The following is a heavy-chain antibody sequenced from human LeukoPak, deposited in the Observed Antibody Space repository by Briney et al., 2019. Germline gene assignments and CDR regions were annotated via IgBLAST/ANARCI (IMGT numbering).Heavy chain of an antibody. J-gene: IGHJ4*01. CDR3: ARGYSSSWTSFDL. CDR1: GFIVSINY. CDR2: IYSGGST. D-gene: IGHD6-13*01. V-gene: IGHV3-53*01. Sequence: GGSLRLSCAAPGFIVSINYMSWVRQAPGKGLEWVSVIYSGGSTNYADSVKGRFTISRDNSKNTLFLQMNSLRAEDTAVYYCARGYSSSWTSFDLWGHGTLVTVSS.